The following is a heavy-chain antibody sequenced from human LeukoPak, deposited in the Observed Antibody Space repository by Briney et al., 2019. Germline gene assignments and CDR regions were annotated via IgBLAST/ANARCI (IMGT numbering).Heavy chain of an antibody. D-gene: IGHD2-2*01. J-gene: IGHJ3*02. CDR2: IYYRGST. V-gene: IGHV4-38-2*01. Sequence: SETLSLTCVVSGDSITNGYYWGWIRQPPGKGLQWIGSIYYRGSTYYNPSLKSRVTISVDTSKNQLSLRLNSVTAADTAVYYCARPGATATDGFDIWGQGTLVTVSS. CDR3: ARPGATATDGFDI. CDR1: GDSITNGYY.